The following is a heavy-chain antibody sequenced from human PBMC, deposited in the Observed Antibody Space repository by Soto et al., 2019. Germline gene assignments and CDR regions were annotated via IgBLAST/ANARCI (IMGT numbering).Heavy chain of an antibody. J-gene: IGHJ4*02. CDR3: AREVAVAGNFVTYYFDY. D-gene: IGHD6-19*01. V-gene: IGHV1-18*01. CDR1: GYTFTSYG. CDR2: ISAYNGNT. Sequence: ASVKVSCKASGYTFTSYGISWVRQAPGQGLEWMGWISAYNGNTNYAQKLQGRVTMTTDTSTSTAYMELRSLRSDDTAVYYCAREVAVAGNFVTYYFDYWGQGTLVTVSS.